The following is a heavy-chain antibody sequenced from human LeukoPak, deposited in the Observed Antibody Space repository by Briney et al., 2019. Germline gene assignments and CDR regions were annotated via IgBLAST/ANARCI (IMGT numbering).Heavy chain of an antibody. CDR2: ISYDGSNK. CDR1: GFTFRSYG. D-gene: IGHD3-3*01. Sequence: PGGSLRFSCAASGFTFRSYGMHWVRQAPGKGLEWVAVISYDGSNKYYADSVKGRFTISRDNSKNTLYLQMNSLRAEDTAVYYCAKDHPYYDFWSGYYKDYYYYYGMDVWGQGTTVTVSS. J-gene: IGHJ6*02. CDR3: AKDHPYYDFWSGYYKDYYYYYGMDV. V-gene: IGHV3-30*18.